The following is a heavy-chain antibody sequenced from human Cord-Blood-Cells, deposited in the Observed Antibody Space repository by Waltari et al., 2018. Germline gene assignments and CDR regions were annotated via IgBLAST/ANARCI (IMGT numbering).Heavy chain of an antibody. CDR3: ARAPAVHLYYYMDV. CDR1: GFTFSSYS. CDR2: ISSSSSYI. D-gene: IGHD6-13*01. Sequence: EVQLVESGGGLVKPGGSLRLSCAAFGFTFSSYSMNWVRPAPGKGLEWVSSISSSSSYIYYADSVKGRFTISRDNAKNSLYLQMNSLRAEDTAVYYCARAPAVHLYYYMDVWGKGTTVTVSS. J-gene: IGHJ6*03. V-gene: IGHV3-21*01.